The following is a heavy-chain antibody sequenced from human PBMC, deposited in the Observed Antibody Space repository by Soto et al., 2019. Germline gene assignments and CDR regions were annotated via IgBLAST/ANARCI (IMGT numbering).Heavy chain of an antibody. Sequence: GASVKVSCKASGGTFSSYAISWVRQAPGQGLEWVGGIIPIFGTANYAQKFQGRVTITADKSTSTAYMELSSLRSEDTAVYYCARKARYSSSSPFDYWGQGTLVTVSA. D-gene: IGHD6-6*01. CDR3: ARKARYSSSSPFDY. V-gene: IGHV1-69*06. CDR2: IIPIFGTA. CDR1: GGTFSSYA. J-gene: IGHJ4*02.